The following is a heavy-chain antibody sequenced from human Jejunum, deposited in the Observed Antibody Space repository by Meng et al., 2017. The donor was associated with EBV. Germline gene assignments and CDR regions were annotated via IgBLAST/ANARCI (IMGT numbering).Heavy chain of an antibody. CDR2: TNEDGRIT. D-gene: IGHD6-25*01. CDR1: GFTCSSYW. Sequence: EEQVAESGGALVHPGGSLRLSCAASGFTCSSYWMHWVRQAPGEGMVWVSRTNEDGRITNYADSVKGRFTISRDNTKNTLYLQMNSLRAEDTAAYFCSRDLAGSDDDWGQGTLATVSS. J-gene: IGHJ4*02. V-gene: IGHV3-74*01. CDR3: SRDLAGSDDD.